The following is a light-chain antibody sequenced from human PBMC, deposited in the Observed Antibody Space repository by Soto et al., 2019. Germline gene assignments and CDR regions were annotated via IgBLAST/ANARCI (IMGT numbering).Light chain of an antibody. V-gene: IGLV2-11*01. Sequence: QSALTQPRSVSGSPGQSVTISCTGTSSDVGGYNYVSWYQQYPGKAPKFMIYDVSKRPSGVPDRFSGSKSGNTASLTISGLQAEDEADYYCCSYSGSYTWVFGGGTKVTVL. CDR1: SSDVGGYNY. J-gene: IGLJ3*02. CDR2: DVS. CDR3: CSYSGSYTWV.